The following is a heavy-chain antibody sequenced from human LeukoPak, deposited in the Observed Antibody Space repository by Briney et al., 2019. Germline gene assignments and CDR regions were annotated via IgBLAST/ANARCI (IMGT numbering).Heavy chain of an antibody. Sequence: GGSLRLSCAASGFTFSTYAMHWVRQAPGKGLEWVAAISYDGSNKNYADSVKGRFTISRDNSKNTLYLQVNSLRAEDTAVYYCAKRGIAVADYWGQGTLVTVSS. CDR1: GFTFSTYA. CDR3: AKRGIAVADY. J-gene: IGHJ4*02. CDR2: ISYDGSNK. V-gene: IGHV3-30*04. D-gene: IGHD6-19*01.